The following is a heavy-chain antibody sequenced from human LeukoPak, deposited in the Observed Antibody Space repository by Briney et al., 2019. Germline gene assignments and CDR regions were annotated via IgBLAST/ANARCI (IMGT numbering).Heavy chain of an antibody. Sequence: SETLSLTCTVSGGSISSYYWSWIRQPPGKGLEWIGYIYDSGSTYYNPSLKSRVTISVDTSKNQFSLKLSSVTAADTAVYYCARASPMVRGVMSAFDIWGQGTMVTVSS. D-gene: IGHD3-10*01. CDR1: GGSISSYY. CDR3: ARASPMVRGVMSAFDI. V-gene: IGHV4-59*12. CDR2: IYDSGST. J-gene: IGHJ3*02.